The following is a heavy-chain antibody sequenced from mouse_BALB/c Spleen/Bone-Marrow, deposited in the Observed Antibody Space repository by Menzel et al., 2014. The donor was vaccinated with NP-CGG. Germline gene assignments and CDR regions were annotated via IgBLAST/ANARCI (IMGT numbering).Heavy chain of an antibody. D-gene: IGHD2-4*01. V-gene: IGHV1-69*01. CDR3: ARGGHDFSLDY. Sequence: QVQLQQPGAELGMPGASVKMSCKASGYTFTDNWIYWVKQRPGQGLEWIGAIDTSDSYTNFNQKFMGKASLTVDASSSTAYMQVSSLTSDDPAVYYCARGGHDFSLDYWGQGTSVTVSS. CDR1: GYTFTDNW. CDR2: IDTSDSYT. J-gene: IGHJ4*01.